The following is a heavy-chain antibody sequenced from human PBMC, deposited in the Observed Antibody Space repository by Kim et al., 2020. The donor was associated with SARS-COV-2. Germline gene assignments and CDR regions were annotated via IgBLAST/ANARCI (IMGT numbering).Heavy chain of an antibody. J-gene: IGHJ4*02. V-gene: IGHV3-74*01. CDR3: TTAFEY. Sequence: NKDGTTTYYPDSGKGRFTISRDNAKNTVYLQMDSLGAEDTAVYYCTTAFEYWGQGTLVTVSS. CDR2: NKDGTTT.